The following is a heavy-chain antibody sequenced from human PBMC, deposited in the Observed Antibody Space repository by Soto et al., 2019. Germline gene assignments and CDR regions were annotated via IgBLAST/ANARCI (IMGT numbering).Heavy chain of an antibody. CDR3: ARAPSWWYFDL. CDR1: GYTFTSYA. V-gene: IGHV1-3*05. J-gene: IGHJ2*01. Sequence: QVQLVQSGAEEKKPGASVKVSCKASGYTFTSYAMHWVRQAPGQRLEWMGWINAGNGNTKYSQKFQGRVTITRDTSASTADMELSSLRSEDTAVYYCARAPSWWYFDLWGRCTLVTVAA. CDR2: INAGNGNT.